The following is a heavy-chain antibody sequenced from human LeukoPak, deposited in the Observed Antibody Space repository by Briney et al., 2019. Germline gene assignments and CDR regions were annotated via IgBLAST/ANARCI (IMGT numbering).Heavy chain of an antibody. D-gene: IGHD4-17*01. CDR1: GGSITSNNY. CDR3: AGGDGPYRRFDY. CDR2: VNLQGST. Sequence: PSGTLSLTCGASGGSITSNNYCSLVRQPPGKGLEWIGEVNLQGSTNYNPSLMGRVAISVDMSENHISLQLTSVTAADTAVYYCAGGDGPYRRFDYWGQGTLVTVSS. V-gene: IGHV4-4*02. J-gene: IGHJ4*02.